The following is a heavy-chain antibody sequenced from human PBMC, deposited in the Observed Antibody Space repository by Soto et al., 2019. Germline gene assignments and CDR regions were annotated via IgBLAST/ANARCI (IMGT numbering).Heavy chain of an antibody. CDR1: GFTFSGYW. J-gene: IGHJ6*02. Sequence: EVQLVESGGGLVQPGGSLRLSCSASGFTFSGYWMSWVRQAPGKGLEWVANIKQDGSEQFYVDSVKGRFTISRDNAKNSLYLQMNSLRAEDTAVYYCAREAVWGQGTTVTVSS. V-gene: IGHV3-7*05. CDR3: AREAV. CDR2: IKQDGSEQ.